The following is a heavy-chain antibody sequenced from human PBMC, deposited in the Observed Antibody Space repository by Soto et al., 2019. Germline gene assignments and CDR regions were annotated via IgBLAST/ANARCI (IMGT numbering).Heavy chain of an antibody. CDR2: ISSSGSTI. D-gene: IGHD2-21*02. CDR1: GFTFSSYE. Sequence: EVQLVESGGGLVQPGGSLRLSCAASGFTFSSYEMNWVRQAPGKGLEWVSYISSSGSTIYYADSVKGRFTISRDNAKNSLYLQMNSLRAEDTAVYYCARGYLYGGNSEPPGWFDPWGQGTLVTVSS. CDR3: ARGYLYGGNSEPPGWFDP. J-gene: IGHJ5*02. V-gene: IGHV3-48*03.